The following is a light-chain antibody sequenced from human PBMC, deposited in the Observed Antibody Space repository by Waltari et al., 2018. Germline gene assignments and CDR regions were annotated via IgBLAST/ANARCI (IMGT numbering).Light chain of an antibody. Sequence: QSALTQPASVSGSPAQSITISCTGTSRDVGDYDWGSLYQQHPGKAPKVVIFDVSYRPSGVSNRFSGSKSGNTASLTISGLQAEDEADYYCTSYTSRHSLVFGTGTKVTVL. CDR1: SRDVGDYDW. CDR2: DVS. CDR3: TSYTSRHSLV. J-gene: IGLJ1*01. V-gene: IGLV2-14*03.